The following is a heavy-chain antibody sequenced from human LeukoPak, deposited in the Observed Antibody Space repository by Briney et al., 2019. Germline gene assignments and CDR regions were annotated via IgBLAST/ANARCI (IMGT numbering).Heavy chain of an antibody. CDR3: ARAPAAGSRYYDRSGRRVPRYGMDV. D-gene: IGHD3-22*01. V-gene: IGHV3-13*01. Sequence: PVGALRLSCAVSGFTFSRYDVHWVRHATGKGLEWVSAIGTAGGTYYTTSVKGRFTISRENAKNSLYLQMNSLRAGDTAVYYCARAPAAGSRYYDRSGRRVPRYGMDVWGQGTTVTVSS. J-gene: IGHJ6*02. CDR2: IGTAGGT. CDR1: GFTFSRYD.